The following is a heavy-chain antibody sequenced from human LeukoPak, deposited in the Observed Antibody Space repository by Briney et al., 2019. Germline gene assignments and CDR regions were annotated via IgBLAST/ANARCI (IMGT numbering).Heavy chain of an antibody. V-gene: IGHV3-13*01. CDR2: IGTAGDT. Sequence: PGGSLRLSCAASGFTFSSYDMHWVRQATGKGLEWVSTIGTAGDTYYPGSVKGRFTIFRENAKNSLYLQMNSLRAGDTAVYFCARGGPGYYVDYWGQGTLVTVSS. J-gene: IGHJ4*02. D-gene: IGHD1-26*01. CDR3: ARGGPGYYVDY. CDR1: GFTFSSYD.